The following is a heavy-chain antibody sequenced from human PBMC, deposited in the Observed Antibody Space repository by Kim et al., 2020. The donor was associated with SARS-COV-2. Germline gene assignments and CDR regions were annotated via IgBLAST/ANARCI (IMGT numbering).Heavy chain of an antibody. D-gene: IGHD1-26*01. J-gene: IGHJ5*02. CDR2: K. Sequence: KYYADSVKGRFTIPRDNSKNTLYLQMNSLRAEDTAVYYCARGNSLNWLDPWGQGTLVTVYS. V-gene: IGHV3-33*01. CDR3: ARGNSLNWLDP.